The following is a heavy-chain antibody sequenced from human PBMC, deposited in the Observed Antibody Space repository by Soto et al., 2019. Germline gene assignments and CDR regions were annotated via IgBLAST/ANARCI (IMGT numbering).Heavy chain of an antibody. CDR1: GFTFSSYE. V-gene: IGHV3-48*03. Sequence: PGGSLRLSCAASGFTFSSYEMNWVRQAPGKXLEWLSYISGSGSTIYYADSVQGRFTISRDNAKNSLYLQMNSLRAEDTAVYYCARDSRDYNDSRQPYFDYWGQGTLVTVSS. CDR2: ISGSGSTI. D-gene: IGHD3-22*01. J-gene: IGHJ4*02. CDR3: ARDSRDYNDSRQPYFDY.